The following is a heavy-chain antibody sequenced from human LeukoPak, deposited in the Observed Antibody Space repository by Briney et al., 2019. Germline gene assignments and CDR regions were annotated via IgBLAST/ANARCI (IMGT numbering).Heavy chain of an antibody. D-gene: IGHD4-17*01. CDR1: GGSLSSYY. CDR2: IYYSGSP. V-gene: IGHV4-59*01. J-gene: IGHJ5*02. CDR3: ARQVRTTVHFDP. Sequence: PSETLSLTCTVSGGSLSSYYWSWIRQPPGKGLEWIGYIYYSGSPNYNPSIKSRVTISIDTSKNQFSLKLSSVTAADTAVYFCARQVRTTVHFDPWGQGTLVTVSS.